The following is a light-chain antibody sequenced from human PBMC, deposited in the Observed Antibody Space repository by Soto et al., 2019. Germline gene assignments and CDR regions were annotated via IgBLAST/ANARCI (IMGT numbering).Light chain of an antibody. CDR3: GARLKSLSRTWV. CDR2: RND. Sequence: QSALTQPASVSGSPGQSITISCTGTSSDVGGYNYVSWYQQLPGTAPKLLIYRNDQRPSGVPDRFSGSRSGTSASLVISGLRSADEADYYCGARLKSLSRTWVFGGGTKLTVL. CDR1: SSDVGGYNY. V-gene: IGLV1-47*01. J-gene: IGLJ3*02.